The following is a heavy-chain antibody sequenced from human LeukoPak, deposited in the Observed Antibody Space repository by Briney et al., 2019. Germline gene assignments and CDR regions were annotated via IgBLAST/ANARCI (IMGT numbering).Heavy chain of an antibody. Sequence: GASVNVSCKASGYTSTTHYIHWVRLAPGQGLEWMGIINPSGGSTTYAQKFQGRVTMTRDTSTNTVFLDLSSLRSEDTAIYYCATARPSLGYYGTNWLDPWGQGTLVTVSS. D-gene: IGHD3-22*01. CDR1: GYTSTTHY. J-gene: IGHJ5*02. V-gene: IGHV1-46*01. CDR2: INPSGGST. CDR3: ATARPSLGYYGTNWLDP.